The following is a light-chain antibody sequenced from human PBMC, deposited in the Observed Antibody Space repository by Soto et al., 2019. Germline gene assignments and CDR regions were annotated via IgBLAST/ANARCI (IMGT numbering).Light chain of an antibody. CDR1: QSISNW. V-gene: IGKV1-5*01. CDR2: DAS. CDR3: QQSLTMPIT. J-gene: IGKJ5*01. Sequence: DIQMTQSPSTLSASVGDRVTITCRASQSISNWLAWYQQKPGKAPKXLIYDASSLQSGVPSRFSGSGSGTEFTITIADLQPDDFATYYCQQSLTMPITFGHGTRLEIK.